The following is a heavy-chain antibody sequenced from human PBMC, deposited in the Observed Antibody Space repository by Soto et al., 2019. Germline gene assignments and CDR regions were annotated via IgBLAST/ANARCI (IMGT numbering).Heavy chain of an antibody. Sequence: EVQLVESGGGLIQPGGYLRLSCGASVFSVSNNYMSWVRQAPGKGLEWVSVIYSDGSTYYADSVKGRFTISRDNSRNTVYLQTNSLRAEDTAVYYCARGGGVAVRPHYYYYGMDVWGQGTTVTVSS. D-gene: IGHD6-6*01. CDR2: IYSDGST. CDR1: VFSVSNNY. CDR3: ARGGGVAVRPHYYYYGMDV. J-gene: IGHJ6*02. V-gene: IGHV3-53*01.